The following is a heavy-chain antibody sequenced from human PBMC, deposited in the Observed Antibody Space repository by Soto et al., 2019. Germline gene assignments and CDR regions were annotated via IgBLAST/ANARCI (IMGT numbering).Heavy chain of an antibody. CDR1: GSSDRKYA. CDR3: AGDVGRSGSYFCH. D-gene: IGHD1-26*01. Sequence: ASVKVSCKTSGSSDRKYAIGWVRQAPGQGLEWMGLINPFYDTTNYAQKFQGRVTITADQSTGTSYLEVSSLRSEDTAVYYCAGDVGRSGSYFCHRGQGTLVTVSS. CDR2: INPFYDTT. J-gene: IGHJ4*02. V-gene: IGHV1-69*13.